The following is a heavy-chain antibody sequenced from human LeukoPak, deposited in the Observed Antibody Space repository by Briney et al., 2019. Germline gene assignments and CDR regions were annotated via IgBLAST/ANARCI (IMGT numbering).Heavy chain of an antibody. V-gene: IGHV1-18*01. CDR2: ISAYNGNT. CDR1: GYTFTSYG. D-gene: IGHD3-10*01. CDR3: ARDSAQRPFYYMDV. J-gene: IGHJ6*03. Sequence: ASVKVSCKASGYTFTSYGISWVQQAPGQGLEWMGWISAYNGNTKYAQKLQGRVTMTTDTSTSTAYMELRSLGSDDTAVYYCARDSAQRPFYYMDVWGKGTTVTVSS.